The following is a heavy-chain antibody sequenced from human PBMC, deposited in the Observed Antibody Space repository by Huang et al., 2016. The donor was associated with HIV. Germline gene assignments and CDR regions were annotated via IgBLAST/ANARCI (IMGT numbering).Heavy chain of an antibody. V-gene: IGHV3-7*01. CDR2: IRQDGSEK. D-gene: IGHD2-8*01. Sequence: LVESGGGLVRPGGSLRLSCAGSTVTFSAYWMTWVSQSPGQGLEWVASIRQDGSEKHYVDSGEGRFNSSRDNGKKLLFLEMRSLGVDDTAVYFCATKADAMDVWGQGTTVIVSS. CDR1: TVTFSAYW. CDR3: ATKADAMDV. J-gene: IGHJ6*02.